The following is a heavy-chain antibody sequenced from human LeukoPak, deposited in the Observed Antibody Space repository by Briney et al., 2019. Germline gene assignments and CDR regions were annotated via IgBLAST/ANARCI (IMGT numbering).Heavy chain of an antibody. CDR3: AKDRYDYVWGSCRRDYYFDY. CDR1: GFTFSSYA. V-gene: IGHV3-23*01. J-gene: IGHJ4*02. CDR2: ISGSGGST. D-gene: IGHD3-16*02. Sequence: GGSLRLSCAASGFTFSSYAMSWVRQAPGKGLEWVSAISGSGGSTYYADSVKGRFTISRDNSKNTLYLQMNSLRAEDTAVYYCAKDRYDYVWGSCRRDYYFDYWGQGTLVTVSS.